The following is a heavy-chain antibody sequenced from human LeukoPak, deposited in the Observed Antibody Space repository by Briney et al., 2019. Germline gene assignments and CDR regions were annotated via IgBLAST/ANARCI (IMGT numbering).Heavy chain of an antibody. D-gene: IGHD1-26*01. CDR1: GGSISSSSYY. J-gene: IGHJ4*02. CDR3: ARGPSGSVDY. CDR2: IYYSGST. Sequence: SETLSLTCTVSGGSISSSSYYWGWIRQPPGKGLEWIGYIYYSGSTNYNPSLKSRVTISVDTSKNQFSLKLSSVTAADTAVYYCARGPSGSVDYWGQGTLVTVSS. V-gene: IGHV4-61*05.